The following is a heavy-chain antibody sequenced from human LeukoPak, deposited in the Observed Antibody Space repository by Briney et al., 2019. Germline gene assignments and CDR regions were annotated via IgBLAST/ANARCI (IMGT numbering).Heavy chain of an antibody. Sequence: PGESLKISCKGSGYSFTSYWISWVRQMPGKGLEWMGRIDPSDSYTNYSPSFQGHVTISADKSISTAYLQWSSLKASDTAMYYCASNYGSGSYSSPSHYYYGMDVWGQGTTVTVSS. CDR3: ASNYGSGSYSSPSHYYYGMDV. CDR1: GYSFTSYW. CDR2: IDPSDSYT. J-gene: IGHJ6*02. V-gene: IGHV5-10-1*01. D-gene: IGHD3-10*01.